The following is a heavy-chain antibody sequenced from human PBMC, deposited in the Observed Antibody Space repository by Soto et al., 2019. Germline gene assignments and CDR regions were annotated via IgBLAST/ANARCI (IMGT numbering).Heavy chain of an antibody. V-gene: IGHV1-46*01. CDR2: INPSLGRA. CDR3: ARAPYSTTSFFFDY. D-gene: IGHD6-6*01. J-gene: IGHJ4*02. Sequence: GASVKVSCKTSGFSFTSNHIHWLRQAPGQGLEWMGVINPSLGRANYAQKFQDRVAMTWDTSTTTVYMELSGLRSDDTAVYYCARAPYSTTSFFFDYWGQGALVTVSS. CDR1: GFSFTSNH.